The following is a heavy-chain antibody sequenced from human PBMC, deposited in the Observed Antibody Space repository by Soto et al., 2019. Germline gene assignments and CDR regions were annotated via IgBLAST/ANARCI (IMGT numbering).Heavy chain of an antibody. Sequence: QVQLVQSGAEVKKPGASVKVSCKASGYSFTSYVITWVRQAPGQGLEWMGWISAYNGNTNYAQKLQGRVTMTTDTSTSTAYMERRSLRSDDTAVYYCARGGTIFGLGYYVMDVWGQGTTVIVSS. D-gene: IGHD3-3*01. CDR2: ISAYNGNT. CDR3: ARGGTIFGLGYYVMDV. V-gene: IGHV1-18*01. J-gene: IGHJ6*02. CDR1: GYSFTSYV.